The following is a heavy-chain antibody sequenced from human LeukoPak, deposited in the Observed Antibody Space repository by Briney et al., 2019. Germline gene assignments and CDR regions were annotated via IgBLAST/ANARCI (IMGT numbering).Heavy chain of an antibody. CDR1: GYTFTDYY. J-gene: IGHJ4*02. CDR2: INPNGGGS. D-gene: IGHD3-9*01. CDR3: ARGHDNTGYNYFDY. Sequence: ASVRVSCKASGYTFTDYYIHWVRQAPGQGLERLGWINPNGGGSNYAQKFQGRVTMTRDTSINTTFMDLSSLTSDDTAVYYCARGHDNTGYNYFDYWGQGTLVSVSS. V-gene: IGHV1-2*02.